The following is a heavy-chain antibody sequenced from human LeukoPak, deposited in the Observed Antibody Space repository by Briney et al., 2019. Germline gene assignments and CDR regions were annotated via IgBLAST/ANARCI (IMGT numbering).Heavy chain of an antibody. Sequence: PSQTLSLTCTVSGGSISSGSYYWSWIRQPAGKGLEWIGRIYTSGSTNYNPSLKSRVTISVDTSKNQFSLKLSSVTAADTAVYYCARGRGYCSSTSCPTVDYWGQGTLVTVSS. D-gene: IGHD2-2*01. CDR1: GGSISSGSYY. J-gene: IGHJ4*02. V-gene: IGHV4-61*02. CDR2: IYTSGST. CDR3: ARGRGYCSSTSCPTVDY.